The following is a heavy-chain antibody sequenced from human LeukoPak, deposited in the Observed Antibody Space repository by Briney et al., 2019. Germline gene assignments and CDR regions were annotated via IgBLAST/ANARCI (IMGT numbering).Heavy chain of an antibody. Sequence: GASVTVSCKASGYSLADYYMHWVRQAPGQGLEWMGWIKPNSGGTRSAQKFQGRVTMTRDTSISTAYMELSRLRSDDTAVYYCARDYYDSSGYYQNWFDPWGQGTLVTVSS. V-gene: IGHV1-2*02. D-gene: IGHD3-22*01. CDR3: ARDYYDSSGYYQNWFDP. J-gene: IGHJ5*02. CDR1: GYSLADYY. CDR2: IKPNSGGT.